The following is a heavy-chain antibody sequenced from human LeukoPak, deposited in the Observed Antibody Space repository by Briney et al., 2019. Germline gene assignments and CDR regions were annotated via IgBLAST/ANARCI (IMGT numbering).Heavy chain of an antibody. CDR3: AKSVSWLRLGGYYFDY. D-gene: IGHD5-12*01. CDR1: GFTFSSYA. V-gene: IGHV3-23*01. J-gene: IGHJ4*02. Sequence: GGSLRLSCAASGFTFSSYAMSWVRQAPGKGLEWVSAISGSGGSTYYADSVKGRFTISRDNSKNTLYLQMNSLRAEDTAVYYCAKSVSWLRLGGYYFDYWGQGTLVTVSS. CDR2: ISGSGGST.